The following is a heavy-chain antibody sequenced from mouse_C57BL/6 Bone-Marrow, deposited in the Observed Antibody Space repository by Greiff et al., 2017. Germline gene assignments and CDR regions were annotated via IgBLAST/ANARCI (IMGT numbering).Heavy chain of an antibody. V-gene: IGHV1-52*01. CDR1: GYTFTSYW. D-gene: IGHD1-1*01. Sequence: QVQLQQPGAELVRPRSSVKLSCKASGYTFTSYWMHWVKQRPIQGLEWIGNIDPSDSETHYNQKFKDKATLTVDKSASTAYMQLSSLTSEDSAVYYCARGRVDPDYWGQGTTRTVSS. J-gene: IGHJ2*01. CDR2: IDPSDSET. CDR3: ARGRVDPDY.